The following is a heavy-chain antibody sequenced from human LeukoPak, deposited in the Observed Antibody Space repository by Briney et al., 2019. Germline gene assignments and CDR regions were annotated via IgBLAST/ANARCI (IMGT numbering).Heavy chain of an antibody. D-gene: IGHD3-9*01. Sequence: ASVKVSCKASGYTFTSYGISWVRQAPGQGLEWMGWISAYNGNTNYAQKLQGRVTMTTDTSTSTAYMELRSLRSDDTAVYYCARVQVPYDILTGGDYWGQGTLVTVSS. CDR1: GYTFTSYG. CDR3: ARVQVPYDILTGGDY. J-gene: IGHJ4*02. V-gene: IGHV1-18*01. CDR2: ISAYNGNT.